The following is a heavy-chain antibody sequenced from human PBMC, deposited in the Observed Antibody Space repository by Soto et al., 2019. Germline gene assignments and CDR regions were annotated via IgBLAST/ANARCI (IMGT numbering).Heavy chain of an antibody. Sequence: QVQLQESGPGLVKPSQTLALTCTVSGASISSGDYSWSWLRQPPGRGLEWIGYVYQTGSSYYNPALRSRASMSVDASKNQFSLTLKSVTAADAAVYYCARGELSYCSGGSCGWLDPWCQGILVSVSS. D-gene: IGHD2-15*01. J-gene: IGHJ5*02. CDR3: ARGELSYCSGGSCGWLDP. CDR1: GASISSGDYS. CDR2: VYQTGSS. V-gene: IGHV4-30-4*01.